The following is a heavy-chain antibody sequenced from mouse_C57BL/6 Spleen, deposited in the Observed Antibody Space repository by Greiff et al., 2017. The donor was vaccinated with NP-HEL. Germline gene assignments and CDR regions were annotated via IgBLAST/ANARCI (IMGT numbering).Heavy chain of an antibody. Sequence: EVQRVESGGGLVKPGGSLKLSCAASGFTFSDYGMHWVRQAPEKGLEWVAYISSGSSTIYYADTVKGRFTISRDNAKNTLFLQMTSLRSEDTAMYYCARNRPYYSPYFDYWGQGTTLTVSS. J-gene: IGHJ2*01. CDR1: GFTFSDYG. V-gene: IGHV5-17*01. D-gene: IGHD2-10*01. CDR3: ARNRPYYSPYFDY. CDR2: ISSGSSTI.